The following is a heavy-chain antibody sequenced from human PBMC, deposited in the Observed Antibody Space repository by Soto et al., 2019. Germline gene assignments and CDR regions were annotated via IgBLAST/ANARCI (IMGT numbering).Heavy chain of an antibody. CDR1: GFTFSNSG. V-gene: IGHV3-30*04. J-gene: IGHJ6*02. D-gene: IGHD2-15*01. CDR3: ARDAGRFCSGGSGFNGGMDV. CDR2: ISYDGRNT. Sequence: QVHLVESGGGVVQPGRSLRLSCAASGFTFSNSGFHWVRQAPGKGLEWVTLISYDGRNTEYSDSVKGRFTISRDNSKNTLYVQLNSLRPEDSAVYYCARDAGRFCSGGSGFNGGMDVWGQGTTVIVSS.